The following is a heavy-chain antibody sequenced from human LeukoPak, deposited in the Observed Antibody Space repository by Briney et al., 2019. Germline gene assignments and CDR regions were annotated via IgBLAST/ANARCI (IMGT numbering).Heavy chain of an antibody. V-gene: IGHV1-69*13. CDR1: GGTFSSYA. Sequence: SVKVSCKASGGTFSSYAISWVRQAPGQGLEWMGGIIPIFGTANYAQRFQGRVTITADESTSTAYMELSSLRSEDTAVYYRARETDRYCSSTSCYRGINWFDPWGQGTLVTVSS. CDR2: IIPIFGTA. D-gene: IGHD2-2*01. J-gene: IGHJ5*02. CDR3: ARETDRYCSSTSCYRGINWFDP.